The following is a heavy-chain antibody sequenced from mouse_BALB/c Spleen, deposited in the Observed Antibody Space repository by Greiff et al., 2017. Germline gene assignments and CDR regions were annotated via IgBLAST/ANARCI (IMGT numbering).Heavy chain of an antibody. Sequence: QVQLQQSGAELAKPGASVKMSCKASGYTFTSYWMHWVKQRPGQGLEWIGYINPSTGYTEYNQKFKDKATLTADKSSSTAYMQLSSLTSEDSAVYYCARRSMITYAMDYWGQGTSVTVSS. CDR1: GYTFTSYW. V-gene: IGHV1-7*01. J-gene: IGHJ4*01. CDR3: ARRSMITYAMDY. CDR2: INPSTGYT. D-gene: IGHD2-4*01.